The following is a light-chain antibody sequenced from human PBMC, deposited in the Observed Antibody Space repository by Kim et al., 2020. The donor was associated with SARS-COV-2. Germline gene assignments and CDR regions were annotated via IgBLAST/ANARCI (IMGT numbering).Light chain of an antibody. J-gene: IGLJ3*02. Sequence: GKAVPISGTRSSGSIASNYVQWYQQRPGSAPTTVIYEDNQRPSGVPDRFSGSIDSSSNSASLTISGLKTEDEADYYCQSYDSSNWVFGGGTKLTVL. CDR2: EDN. CDR1: SGSIASNY. CDR3: QSYDSSNWV. V-gene: IGLV6-57*03.